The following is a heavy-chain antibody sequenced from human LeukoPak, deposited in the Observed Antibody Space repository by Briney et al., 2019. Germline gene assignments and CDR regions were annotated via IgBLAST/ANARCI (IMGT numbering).Heavy chain of an antibody. CDR1: GGTFSSYA. J-gene: IGHJ4*02. CDR3: ASVGDRDGYSVDY. V-gene: IGHV1-69*13. D-gene: IGHD5-24*01. Sequence: ASVKVSCKASGGTFSSYAISWVRQAPGQGLEWMGGIIPIFGRANYAQKFQGRVTITADESTSTAYMELSSLRSEDTAVYYCASVGDRDGYSVDYWGQGTLVTVSS. CDR2: IIPIFGRA.